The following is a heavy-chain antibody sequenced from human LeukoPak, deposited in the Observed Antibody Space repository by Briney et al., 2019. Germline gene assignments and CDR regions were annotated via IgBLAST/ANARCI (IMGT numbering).Heavy chain of an antibody. D-gene: IGHD3-9*01. CDR1: GGSISSGSYY. Sequence: SQTLSPTCTVSGGSISSGSYYWSWIRQPAGKGLEWIGRIYTSGSTNYNPSLKSRVTISVDTSKNQFSLKLSSVTAADTAVYYCASFDWSWIPERPPQYFQHWGQGTLVTVSS. J-gene: IGHJ1*01. CDR3: ASFDWSWIPERPPQYFQH. V-gene: IGHV4-61*02. CDR2: IYTSGST.